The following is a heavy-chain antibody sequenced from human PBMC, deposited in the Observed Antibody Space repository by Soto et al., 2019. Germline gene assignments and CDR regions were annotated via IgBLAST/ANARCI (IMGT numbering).Heavy chain of an antibody. CDR3: ARGHKVAAAGTGIYFDY. D-gene: IGHD6-13*01. J-gene: IGHJ4*02. V-gene: IGHV4-30-4*01. CDR1: GGSISGDDHF. CDR2: IYYSGT. Sequence: SETLSLTCTVSGGSISGDDHFWSWIRQPPGKGLEWIGFIYYSGTYYNPSLKSRATISVDTSKNQFSLKLSSVTAADTAVYYCARGHKVAAAGTGIYFDYWGQGTLVTVSS.